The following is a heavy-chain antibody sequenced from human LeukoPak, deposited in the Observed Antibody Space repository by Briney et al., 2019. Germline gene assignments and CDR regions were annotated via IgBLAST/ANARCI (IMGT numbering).Heavy chain of an antibody. V-gene: IGHV3-23*01. CDR2: ISGSGGST. J-gene: IGHJ4*02. CDR1: GFTFSSYG. CDR3: AIDLPNDIYPFDH. D-gene: IGHD5/OR15-5a*01. Sequence: GGSLRLSCAASGFTFSSYGMSWVRQAPGKGLEWVSAISGSGGSTYYADSVKGRFTISRDNSKNTLYLQMNSLRAEDTAVYYCAIDLPNDIYPFDHWGQGILVTVSS.